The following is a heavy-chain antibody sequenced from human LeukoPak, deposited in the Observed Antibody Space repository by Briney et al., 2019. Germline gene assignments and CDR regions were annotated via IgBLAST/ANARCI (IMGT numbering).Heavy chain of an antibody. Sequence: SETLSFTCTVSGGSIGTYFWSRIRQSPGKGLEWLGNVYFSGSTNYNPSLKSRVTTSVDTSNNQFSLELTSVTAADTAVYYCAREAMAVGFARFPIFNYWGQGTLVTVSS. V-gene: IGHV4-59*01. CDR2: VYFSGST. J-gene: IGHJ4*02. CDR3: AREAMAVGFARFPIFNY. CDR1: GGSIGTYF. D-gene: IGHD3-3*01.